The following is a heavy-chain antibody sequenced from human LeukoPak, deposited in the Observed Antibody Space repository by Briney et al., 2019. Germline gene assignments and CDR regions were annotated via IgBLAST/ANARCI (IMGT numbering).Heavy chain of an antibody. V-gene: IGHV3-7*01. CDR1: GFTFSSYW. CDR3: ARPYDYVWGSPDY. Sequence: GGSLRLSCAASGFTFSSYWMSWVRQAPGKGLEWVANIKQDGSEKYYVDSVKGRFTISRDNAKNSLYLQMNSLRAEDTAVYYCARPYDYVWGSPDYWGQGTLVTVSS. D-gene: IGHD3-16*01. J-gene: IGHJ4*02. CDR2: IKQDGSEK.